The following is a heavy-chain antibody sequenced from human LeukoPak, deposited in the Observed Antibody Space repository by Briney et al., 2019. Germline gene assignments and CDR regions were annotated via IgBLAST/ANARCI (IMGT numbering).Heavy chain of an antibody. CDR2: INPRGGST. Sequence: AASVRVSCKASGYSFTSDYIHWVRQAPGQGLEWMGIINPRGGSTSYAQRFQGRVSITRDTATSTVYMDLSSLISDDTAVYYCARSSGTYYDYWGQGTLVTVSS. J-gene: IGHJ4*02. CDR1: GYSFTSDY. D-gene: IGHD1-26*01. CDR3: ARSSGTYYDY. V-gene: IGHV1-46*01.